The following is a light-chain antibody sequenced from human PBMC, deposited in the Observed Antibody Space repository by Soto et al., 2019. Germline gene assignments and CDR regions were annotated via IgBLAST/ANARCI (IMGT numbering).Light chain of an antibody. CDR2: DAS. V-gene: IGKV1-5*01. Sequence: DIQMTQSPSSLSASAGETVTITCRASQSVSIWLAWYQKKPGKAPQVLIWDASTLQRGVPSRFSGSGSGTEFTLTISSLQSEDFATYYCQQYNGYSTWTFGQGTKVDIK. CDR1: QSVSIW. J-gene: IGKJ1*01. CDR3: QQYNGYSTWT.